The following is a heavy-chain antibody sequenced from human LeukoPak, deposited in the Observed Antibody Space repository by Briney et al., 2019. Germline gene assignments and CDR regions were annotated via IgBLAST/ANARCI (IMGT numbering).Heavy chain of an antibody. CDR3: AREKYCSSTSCYTADYYYYMDV. CDR2: IYYSGST. D-gene: IGHD2-2*02. V-gene: IGHV4-59*12. Sequence: PSETLSLTCTVSGGSISSYYWSWIRQPPGKGLEWIGYIYYSGSTNYNPSLKSRVTISVDTSKNQFSLKLSSVTAADTAVYYCAREKYCSSTSCYTADYYYYMDVWGQGTLVTVSS. CDR1: GGSISSYY. J-gene: IGHJ6*03.